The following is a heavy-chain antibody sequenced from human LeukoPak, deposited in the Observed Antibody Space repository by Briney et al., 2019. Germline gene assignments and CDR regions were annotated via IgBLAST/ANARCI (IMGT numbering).Heavy chain of an antibody. D-gene: IGHD3-10*01. CDR2: IYYSGST. V-gene: IGHV4-31*03. Sequence: SETLSLTCTVSGGSISSGGYYWSWIRQHPGKGLEWIGYIYYSGSTYYNPSLKSRVTISLDTSSNQFSLKLSSVTAADTAVYYCARDRSGSSSGFGYGLDVWGQGTTVTVSS. J-gene: IGHJ6*02. CDR3: ARDRSGSSSGFGYGLDV. CDR1: GGSISSGGYY.